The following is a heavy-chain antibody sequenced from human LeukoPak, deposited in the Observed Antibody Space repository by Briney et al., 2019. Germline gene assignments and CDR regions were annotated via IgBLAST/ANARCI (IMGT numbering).Heavy chain of an antibody. V-gene: IGHV4-30-2*01. CDR3: ARDRTGGSYSDY. J-gene: IGHJ4*02. Sequence: PSETLSLTCTVSGGSISSGGYYWSWIRQPPGKGLEWIGYIYHSGSTYYNPSLKSRVTISVDRSKNQFSLKLSSVTAADTAVYYCARDRTGGSYSDYWGQGTLVTVSS. D-gene: IGHD1-26*01. CDR2: IYHSGST. CDR1: GGSISSGGYY.